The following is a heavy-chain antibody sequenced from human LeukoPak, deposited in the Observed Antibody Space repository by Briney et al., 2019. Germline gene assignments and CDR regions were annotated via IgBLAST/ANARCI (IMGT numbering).Heavy chain of an antibody. D-gene: IGHD3-22*01. CDR2: ISSNGGST. CDR3: ARGSRLGDYYDSSGYSG. V-gene: IGHV3-64*01. Sequence: PGGSLRLSCAASRFTFSSYAMHWVRQAPGKGLEYVSTISSNGGSTYYATSVKGRFIISRDNSKNTLYLQMGSLRAEDMAVYYSARGSRLGDYYDSSGYSGWGQGTLVTASS. CDR1: RFTFSSYA. J-gene: IGHJ4*02.